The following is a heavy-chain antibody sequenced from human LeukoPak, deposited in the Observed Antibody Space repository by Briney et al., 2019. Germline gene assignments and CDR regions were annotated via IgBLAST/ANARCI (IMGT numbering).Heavy chain of an antibody. Sequence: ASVKVSCKASGYTFTSYYIHWVRQAPGQGLEWMGIINPSGGNTTYAQKFQGRVTMTRDMSTSTIYMELSSLRSEDTAVYYCARDGITTYRAFDIWGQGTMVTVSS. V-gene: IGHV1-46*01. D-gene: IGHD3-10*01. CDR2: INPSGGNT. CDR1: GYTFTSYY. CDR3: ARDGITTYRAFDI. J-gene: IGHJ3*02.